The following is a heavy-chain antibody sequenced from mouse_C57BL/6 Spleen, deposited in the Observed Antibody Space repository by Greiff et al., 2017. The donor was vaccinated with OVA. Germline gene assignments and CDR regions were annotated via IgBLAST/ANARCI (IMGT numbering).Heavy chain of an antibody. V-gene: IGHV1-52*01. CDR3: ARRDGNGALDY. CDR2: IDPSDSDT. CDR1: GYTFPSYW. J-gene: IGHJ4*01. Sequence: QVQLQQPGAELVRPGSSVKLSCKASGYTFPSYWMHWVKQRPIQGLEWIGNIDPSDSDTHYNQKFKDKATLTVDTSSSTAYMQLSSLTSEDSAVYYCARRDGNGALDYWGQGTSVTVSS. D-gene: IGHD2-1*01.